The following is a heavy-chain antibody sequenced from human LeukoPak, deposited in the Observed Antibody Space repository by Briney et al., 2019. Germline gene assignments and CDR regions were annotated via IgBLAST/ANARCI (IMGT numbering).Heavy chain of an antibody. CDR2: ISGSGGAT. J-gene: IGHJ4*02. D-gene: IGHD2-15*01. Sequence: GGSLRLSCAASGFTFSNYAMTWVRQAPGKGLEWVSGISGSGGATYYADSVKGRFTISRDNSENTVYLQMNSLRVEDTATYYCAKDRSSGGSCYNYWGRGTQVTVSS. CDR1: GFTFSNYA. V-gene: IGHV3-23*01. CDR3: AKDRSSGGSCYNY.